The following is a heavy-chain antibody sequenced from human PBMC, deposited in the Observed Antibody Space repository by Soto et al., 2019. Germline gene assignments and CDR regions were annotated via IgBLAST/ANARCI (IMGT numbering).Heavy chain of an antibody. CDR2: ISPYSGYT. CDR3: AREASVLIPAAQPSRFHS. CDR1: GYSFMKYG. Sequence: GASVKVSCKGFGYSFMKYGINWVRQAPGQGLEWVGWISPYSGYTHSAQKFHGRLTLTTDTAASTAYMELRILRYADTALYYCAREASVLIPAAQPSRFHSCGQGTLVPVSS. D-gene: IGHD2-2*01. J-gene: IGHJ4*02. V-gene: IGHV1-18*01.